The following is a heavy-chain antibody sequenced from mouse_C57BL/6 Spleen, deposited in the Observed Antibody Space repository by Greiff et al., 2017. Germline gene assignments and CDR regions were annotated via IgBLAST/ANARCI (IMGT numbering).Heavy chain of an antibody. J-gene: IGHJ3*01. CDR3: EAYSNSWFAY. CDR2: IDPSDSYT. CDR1: GYTFTSYW. Sequence: QVQLQQPGAELVRPGTSVKLSCKASGYTFTSYWMHWVKQRPGQGLEWIGVIDPSDSYTNYNQKFKGKATLTVDTSSSTAYMQLSSLTSEDSAVYYCEAYSNSWFAYWGQGTLVTVSA. V-gene: IGHV1-59*01. D-gene: IGHD2-5*01.